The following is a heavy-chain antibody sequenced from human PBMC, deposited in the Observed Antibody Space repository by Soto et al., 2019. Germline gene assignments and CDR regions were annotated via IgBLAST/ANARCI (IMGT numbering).Heavy chain of an antibody. J-gene: IGHJ4*02. CDR2: IYYSGST. CDR1: GGSISSGDYY. V-gene: IGHV4-30-4*02. D-gene: IGHD1-26*01. CDR3: ARDDSGFSGSHYIDYLNY. Sequence: SETLSLTCTVSGGSISSGDYYWSWIRQPPGKGLEWIGYIYYSGSTYYNPSLKSRVTISVDTSKNQFSLKLSSLTSEDTAVYYCARDDSGFSGSHYIDYLNYWGQGALVTVSS.